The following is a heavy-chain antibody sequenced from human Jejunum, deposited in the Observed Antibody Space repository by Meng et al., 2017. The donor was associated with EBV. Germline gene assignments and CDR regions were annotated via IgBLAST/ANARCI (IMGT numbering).Heavy chain of an antibody. V-gene: IGHV3-21*01. CDR2: ISSRSSYI. J-gene: IGHJ4*02. CDR3: AKDEAVGF. Sequence: EVQLVXSXXXXXKLXGSLRLSCAASGFTFSDYTMNWVRQAPGKGLEWVSSISSRSSYIYYADSVKGRFTISRDNGENALYLQMNSLRDEDTAVYYCAKDEAVGFWGQGTLVTVSS. CDR1: GFTFSDYT.